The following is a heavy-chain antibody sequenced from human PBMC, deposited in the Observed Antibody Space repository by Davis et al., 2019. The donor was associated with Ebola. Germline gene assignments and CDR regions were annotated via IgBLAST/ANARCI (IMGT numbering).Heavy chain of an antibody. J-gene: IGHJ4*02. Sequence: GESLKISCAASGFTVSGSAMHWVRQASGKGLEWVGRIRSKANSYATAYAASVKGRFTIPRDDSKNTAYLQMNSLKTEDTAVYYCTRGYSSGWYSDYWGQGTLVTVSS. CDR3: TRGYSSGWYSDY. D-gene: IGHD6-19*01. V-gene: IGHV3-73*01. CDR2: IRSKANSYAT. CDR1: GFTVSGSA.